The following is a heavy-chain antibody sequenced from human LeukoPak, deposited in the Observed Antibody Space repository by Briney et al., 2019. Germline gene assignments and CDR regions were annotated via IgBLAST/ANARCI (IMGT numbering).Heavy chain of an antibody. CDR1: GFTFGDYL. CDR3: SRGSGWLSVY. D-gene: IGHD6-19*01. Sequence: GGSLRLSCTASGFTFGDYLMSWFRQAPGKGREWIGFISGGTTEYAASVKGRFTISRDDSTSIAYLQMNSLTTEDTAVYYCSRGSGWLSVYWGQGTLVTVSS. CDR2: ISGGTT. J-gene: IGHJ4*02. V-gene: IGHV3-49*03.